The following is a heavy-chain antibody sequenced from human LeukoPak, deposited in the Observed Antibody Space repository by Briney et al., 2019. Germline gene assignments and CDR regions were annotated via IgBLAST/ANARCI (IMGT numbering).Heavy chain of an antibody. CDR2: IYYSGST. CDR1: GGSISSSSYY. V-gene: IGHV4-39*01. CDR3: ARQVAVAGPRLDY. J-gene: IGHJ4*02. Sequence: SETLSLTCTVSGGSISSSSYYWGWIRQPPGKGLEGIGSIYYSGSTYYNPSLKSRATISVDTSKNQFSLKLSSVTAADTAVYYCARQVAVAGPRLDYWGQGTLVTVSS. D-gene: IGHD6-19*01.